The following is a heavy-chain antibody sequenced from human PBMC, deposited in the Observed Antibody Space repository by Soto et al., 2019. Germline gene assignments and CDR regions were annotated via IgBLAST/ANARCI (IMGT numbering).Heavy chain of an antibody. J-gene: IGHJ4*02. CDR1: GFTFSSYA. D-gene: IGHD4-17*01. CDR2: ISYDGSNK. CDR3: ARDGGMTTVTCGDY. V-gene: IGHV3-30-3*01. Sequence: VGSLRLSCAASGFTFSSYAMHWVRQAPGKGLEWVAVISYDGSNKYYADSVKGRFTISRDNSKNTLYLQMNSLRAEDTAVYYCARDGGMTTVTCGDYWGQGTLVTVSS.